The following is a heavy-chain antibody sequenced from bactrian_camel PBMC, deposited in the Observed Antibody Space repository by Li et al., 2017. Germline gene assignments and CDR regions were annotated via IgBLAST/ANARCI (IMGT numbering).Heavy chain of an antibody. CDR2: IESDGST. V-gene: IGHV3S42*01. CDR1: GYAVSPYS. J-gene: IGHJ4*01. Sequence: VQLVESGGGSVQAGGSLRLSCTVSGYAVSPYSMGWFRQAPGKEREGVAGIESDGSTSYTDSVKGRFTISQDSGKNILYLQMRSLKPEDTAMYYCAAVGWSGGYCYPLSVPFLRHWGQGTQVTVS. D-gene: IGHD2*01. CDR3: AAVGWSGGYCYPLSVPFLRH.